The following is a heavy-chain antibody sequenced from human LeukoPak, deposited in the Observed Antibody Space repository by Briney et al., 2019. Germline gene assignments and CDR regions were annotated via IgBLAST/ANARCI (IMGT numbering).Heavy chain of an antibody. CDR1: GGSISSYY. CDR2: IYTSGST. D-gene: IGHD2-8*01. CDR3: ARVSMVPLYNWFDP. Sequence: PSETLSLTCTVSGGSISSYYWSWIRQPAGKGLEWIGRIYTSGSTNYNPSLKSRVTMSVDTSKNQFSLNLSSVTAADTAVYYCARVSMVPLYNWFDPWGQGTLVTVSS. V-gene: IGHV4-4*07. J-gene: IGHJ5*02.